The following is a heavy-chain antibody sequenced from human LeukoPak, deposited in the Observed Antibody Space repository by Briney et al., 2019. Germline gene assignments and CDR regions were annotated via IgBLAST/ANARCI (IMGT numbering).Heavy chain of an antibody. V-gene: IGHV3-33*01. CDR2: ICFDESNK. Sequence: GGSLRLSCAASGFTFSSYGMHWVRQAPGKGLEWVAVICFDESNKYYADTVKGRFTISRDNSKNTLYLQMNSLRAEDTAVYYCARDKGYSYDYVDYWGQGTLVTVSS. J-gene: IGHJ4*02. CDR3: ARDKGYSYDYVDY. D-gene: IGHD5-18*01. CDR1: GFTFSSYG.